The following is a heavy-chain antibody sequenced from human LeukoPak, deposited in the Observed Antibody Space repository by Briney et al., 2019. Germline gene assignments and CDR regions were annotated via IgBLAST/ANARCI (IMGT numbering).Heavy chain of an antibody. CDR1: GFTLSSYA. J-gene: IGHJ3*02. D-gene: IGHD3-10*01. CDR2: ISGSDGRT. V-gene: IGHV3-23*01. Sequence: GVSLRLSCAAPGFTLSSYAMSWVRQAPGKGLEWVSAISGSDGRTYYADSVRGRFTIARDNFRSTLYVQLNSLRAEDTAVYYCVRDKRFPDDVFDIWGQGTMVTVSS. CDR3: VRDKRFPDDVFDI.